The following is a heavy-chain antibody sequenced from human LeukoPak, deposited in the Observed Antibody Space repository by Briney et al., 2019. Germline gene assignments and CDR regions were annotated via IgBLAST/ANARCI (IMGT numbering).Heavy chain of an antibody. CDR1: GGSISSGSYY. Sequence: SQTLSLTCTVSGGSISSGSYYWSWIRQPAGKGLEWIGRIYTSGSTNYNPSLKSRVTISVDTSKNQFSLKLSSVTAADTAVYYCARDRMSGTTGWFDPWGQGTLVTVSS. J-gene: IGHJ5*02. V-gene: IGHV4-61*02. D-gene: IGHD1-7*01. CDR2: IYTSGST. CDR3: ARDRMSGTTGWFDP.